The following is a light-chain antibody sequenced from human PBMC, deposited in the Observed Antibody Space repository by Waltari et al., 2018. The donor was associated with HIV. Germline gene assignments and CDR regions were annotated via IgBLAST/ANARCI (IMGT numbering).Light chain of an antibody. CDR1: YSNLGISS. Sequence: QSVFTQPPSVSAPPGPEIVITCTGRYSNLGISSVSCYQQLPGTAPKLLIYDSNRRPSGIPDRFSGSKSGTSATLAITGLQSGDEADYFCGTWDTSLSVGIFGGGSKLTVL. CDR2: DSN. J-gene: IGLJ2*01. CDR3: GTWDTSLSVGI. V-gene: IGLV1-51*01.